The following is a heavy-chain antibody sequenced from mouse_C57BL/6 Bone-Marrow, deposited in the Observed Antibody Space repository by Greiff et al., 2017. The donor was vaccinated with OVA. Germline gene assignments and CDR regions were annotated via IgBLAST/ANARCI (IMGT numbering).Heavy chain of an antibody. CDR2: ISNLAYSI. D-gene: IGHD2-2*01. CDR1: GFTFSDYG. Sequence: EVMLVESGGGLVQPGGSLKLSCAASGFTFSDYGMAWVRQAPRKGPEWVAFISNLAYSIYYADTVTGRFTISRENAKNTLYLEMSSLRSEDTAMYYCARRYGYDGNAMDYWGQGTSVTVSS. CDR3: ARRYGYDGNAMDY. V-gene: IGHV5-15*01. J-gene: IGHJ4*01.